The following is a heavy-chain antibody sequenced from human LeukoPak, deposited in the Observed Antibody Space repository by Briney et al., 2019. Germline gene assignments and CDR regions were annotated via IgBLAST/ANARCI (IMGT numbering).Heavy chain of an antibody. CDR2: INPNSGGT. CDR1: GHTFTGYY. CDR3: ARVAVAGTGSVDY. J-gene: IGHJ4*02. D-gene: IGHD6-19*01. Sequence: ASVKVSCKASGHTFTGYYMHWVRQAPGQGLGWMGWINPNSGGTNYAQKFQGRVTMTRDTSINTAYMELSRLRSDDTAVYYCARVAVAGTGSVDYWGQGTLVTVSS. V-gene: IGHV1-2*02.